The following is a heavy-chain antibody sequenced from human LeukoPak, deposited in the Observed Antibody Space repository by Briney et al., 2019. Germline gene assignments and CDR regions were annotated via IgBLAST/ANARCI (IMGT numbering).Heavy chain of an antibody. CDR3: ARDLRYGNHAVNWFDP. CDR2: IYTSGST. CDR1: GGSISSYY. Sequence: PSETLSLTCTVSGGSISSYYWSWIRQPAGKGLEWIGRIYTSGSTDYNPSLKSRVTMSVDTSRNQFSLKLSSVTAADTAVYYCARDLRYGNHAVNWFDPWGQGTLVTVSS. V-gene: IGHV4-4*07. D-gene: IGHD4-17*01. J-gene: IGHJ5*02.